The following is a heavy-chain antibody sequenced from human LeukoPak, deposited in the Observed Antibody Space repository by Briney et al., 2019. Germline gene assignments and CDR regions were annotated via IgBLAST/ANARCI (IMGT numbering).Heavy chain of an antibody. J-gene: IGHJ4*02. Sequence: GGSLRLSCAASGFSFDDYAMHWVRQAPGKGLEWVSGISGSGGSTYYADSVKGRFTISRDNSKNTLYLQKNSLRAEDTAVYYCAKQEDIWFGELLPVDYWGQGTLVTVSS. CDR3: AKQEDIWFGELLPVDY. CDR2: ISGSGGST. V-gene: IGHV3-23*01. D-gene: IGHD3-10*01. CDR1: GFSFDDYA.